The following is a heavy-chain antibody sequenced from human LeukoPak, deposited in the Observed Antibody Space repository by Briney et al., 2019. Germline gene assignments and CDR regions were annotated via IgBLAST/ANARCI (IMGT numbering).Heavy chain of an antibody. CDR2: INPNSGGT. CDR3: ARVGYCSSTSCYTFDY. D-gene: IGHD2-2*02. J-gene: IGHJ4*02. V-gene: IGHV1-2*02. CDR1: GYTFTGYY. Sequence: ASVKVSCKASGYTFTGYYMHWVRQAPGQGVEWMGWINPNSGGTNYAQKFQGRVTMTMDTSISTAYMELSRLRSDDAAVYYCARVGYCSSTSCYTFDYWGQGTLVTVSS.